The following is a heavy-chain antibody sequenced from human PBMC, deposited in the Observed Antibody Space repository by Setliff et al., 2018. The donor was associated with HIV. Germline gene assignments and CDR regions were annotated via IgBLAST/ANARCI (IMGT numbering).Heavy chain of an antibody. CDR2: IYYSGST. V-gene: IGHV4-39*01. CDR1: GGSISSSSNY. CDR3: ARYCSSTTCYPRNFDY. Sequence: SETLSLTCTVSGGSISSSSNYWGWIRQAPGKGLEWIGNIYYSGSTYYNSSLKSRVTISVDTSKNQFSLKLRSVTAADTAVYYCARYCSSTTCYPRNFDYWGQGTLVTVS. J-gene: IGHJ4*02. D-gene: IGHD2-2*01.